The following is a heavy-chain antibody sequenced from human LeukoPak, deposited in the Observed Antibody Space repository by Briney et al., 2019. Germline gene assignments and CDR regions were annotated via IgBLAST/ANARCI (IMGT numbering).Heavy chain of an antibody. D-gene: IGHD6-13*01. CDR1: GFTFSNAW. CDR2: IKSKTDGGTT. CDR3: TTGIAAASTDFDY. V-gene: IGHV3-15*01. Sequence: GGSLRLSCAASGFTFSNAWMSWVRQAPGKGLEWVGRIKSKTDGGTTDYAAPVKGRFTISRDDSKNTLYLQMNSLKTEDTAVYYCTTGIAAASTDFDYWGQGALVTVSS. J-gene: IGHJ4*02.